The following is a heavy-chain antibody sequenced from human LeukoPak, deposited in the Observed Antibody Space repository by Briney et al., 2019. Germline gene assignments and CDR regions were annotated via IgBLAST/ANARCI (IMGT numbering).Heavy chain of an antibody. D-gene: IGHD3-3*01. CDR2: IYYSGST. Sequence: SETLSLTCTVSGGSISSGGYYWSWIRQHPGKGLEWIGYIYYSGSTYYNPSLKSRVTISVDTSKNQFSLKLSSVTAADTAVYYCAREFGVVDYYAMDVWGQGTTVTVSS. CDR1: GGSISSGGYY. V-gene: IGHV4-31*03. J-gene: IGHJ6*02. CDR3: AREFGVVDYYAMDV.